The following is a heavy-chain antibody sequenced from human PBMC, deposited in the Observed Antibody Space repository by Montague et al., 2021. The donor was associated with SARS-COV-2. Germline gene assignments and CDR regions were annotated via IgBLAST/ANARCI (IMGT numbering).Heavy chain of an antibody. CDR1: GGSISSYY. CDR2: IYYSGST. CDR3: ARRSLGYCSGSSCYSAFDP. J-gene: IGHJ5*02. D-gene: IGHD2-15*01. Sequence: SETLSLTCTVSGGSISSYYWSWIRQPPGKGLEWIGYIYYSGSTNYNPSLKSRVTMSVDTSKNQSSLKLSSVTAADTAVYYCARRSLGYCSGSSCYSAFDPWGQGTLVTVSS. V-gene: IGHV4-59*01.